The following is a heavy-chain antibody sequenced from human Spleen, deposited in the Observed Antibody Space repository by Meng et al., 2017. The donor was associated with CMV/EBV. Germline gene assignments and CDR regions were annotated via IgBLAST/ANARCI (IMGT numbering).Heavy chain of an antibody. CDR3: ARDRLESTYFYNFGMDV. J-gene: IGHJ6*02. V-gene: IGHV3-13*01. CDR1: GFTFSSYD. D-gene: IGHD5/OR15-5a*01. Sequence: GGSLRLSCAASGFTFSSYDMHWVRQATGKGLEWVSAIGTAGDTYYPGSVKGRFTISRDHAKNSLYLQMNSLTAEDTAVYYCARDRLESTYFYNFGMDVWGQGTTVTVSS. CDR2: IGTAGDT.